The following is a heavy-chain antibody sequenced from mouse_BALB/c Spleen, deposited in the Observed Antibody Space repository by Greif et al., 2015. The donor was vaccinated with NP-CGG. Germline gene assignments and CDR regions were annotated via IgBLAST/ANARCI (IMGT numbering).Heavy chain of an antibody. CDR2: ISDGGSYT. CDR1: GFTFSDYY. J-gene: IGHJ3*01. Sequence: EVMLVESGGGLVKPGGSLKLSCAASGFTFSDYYMYWVRQTPEKRLEWVATISDGGSYTYYPDSVKGRFTISRDNAKNNLYLQMSSLKSEDTAMYYCARDLVYDGFLFAYWGQGTLVTVSA. V-gene: IGHV5-4*02. CDR3: ARDLVYDGFLFAY. D-gene: IGHD2-3*01.